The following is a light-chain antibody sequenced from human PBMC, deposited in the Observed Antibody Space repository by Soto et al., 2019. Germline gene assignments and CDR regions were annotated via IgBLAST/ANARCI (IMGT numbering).Light chain of an antibody. J-gene: IGKJ4*02. CDR3: QQYNSYLLT. V-gene: IGKV1-5*01. CDR1: HSISSW. CDR2: DAS. Sequence: GYIVAITFPASHSISSWLAWYQQKPGKDPKLLIYDASSLESGVPSRFSGSGSGTEFTLTISSLQPDDFATYYCQQYNSYLLTFGGGTKVDIK.